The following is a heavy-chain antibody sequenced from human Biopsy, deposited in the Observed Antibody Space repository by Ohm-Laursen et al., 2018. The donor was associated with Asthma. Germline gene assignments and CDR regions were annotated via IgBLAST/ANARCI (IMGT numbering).Heavy chain of an antibody. D-gene: IGHD6-25*01. V-gene: IGHV3-11*01. J-gene: IGHJ6*02. CDR2: ISSSGSTT. CDR3: ARVFESSEWGPFYHFGLDA. Sequence: SLRLSCTASGFSFSDYYMTWMRQAPGKGLEWVSSISSSGSTTYPAESVKGRFTISRDNAQKSLFPQMGSLRAEDTAIYYCARVFESSEWGPFYHFGLDAWGQGTTVAVSS. CDR1: GFSFSDYY.